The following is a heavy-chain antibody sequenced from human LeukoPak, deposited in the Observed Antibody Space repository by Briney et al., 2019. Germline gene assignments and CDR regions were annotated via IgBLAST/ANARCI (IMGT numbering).Heavy chain of an antibody. CDR1: GYTFTSYG. CDR2: INPNSGGT. D-gene: IGHD1-14*01. J-gene: IGHJ6*02. V-gene: IGHV1-2*02. CDR3: ARDNNDGMDV. Sequence: GASVKVSCKASGYTFTSYGISWVRQAPGQGLEWMGWINPNSGGTNYAQKFQGRVTMTRDTSISTAYMELSRLRSDDTAVYYCARDNNDGMDVWGQGTTVTVSS.